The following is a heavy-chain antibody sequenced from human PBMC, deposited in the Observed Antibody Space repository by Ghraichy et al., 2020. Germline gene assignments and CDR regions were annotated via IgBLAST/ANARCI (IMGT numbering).Heavy chain of an antibody. D-gene: IGHD6-13*01. CDR1: GGSISSYY. Sequence: SETLSLTCTASGGSISSYYWSWIRQPPGKGLEWIGYIYYSGSTNYNPSLKSRVTISVDTSKNQFSLKLSSVIAADTAVYYCASEGLAAAGIIDYWGQGTLVTVPS. CDR3: ASEGLAAAGIIDY. J-gene: IGHJ4*02. V-gene: IGHV4-59*01. CDR2: IYYSGST.